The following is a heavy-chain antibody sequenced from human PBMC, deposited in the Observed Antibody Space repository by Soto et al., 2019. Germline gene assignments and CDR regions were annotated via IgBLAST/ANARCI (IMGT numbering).Heavy chain of an antibody. Sequence: GGSLRLSCAASGFTSSSYAMHWVRQAPGKGLEWVSVIYSGGSTYYADSVKGRFTISRDNSKNTLYLQMNSLRAEDTAVYYCARVMVTRITMVREKFDAFDIWGQGTMVTVSS. CDR1: GFTSSSYA. V-gene: IGHV3-66*01. CDR3: ARVMVTRITMVREKFDAFDI. D-gene: IGHD3-10*01. J-gene: IGHJ3*02. CDR2: IYSGGST.